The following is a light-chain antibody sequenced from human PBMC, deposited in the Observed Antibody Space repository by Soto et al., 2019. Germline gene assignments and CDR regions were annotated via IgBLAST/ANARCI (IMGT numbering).Light chain of an antibody. V-gene: IGKV3-15*01. J-gene: IGKJ4*01. CDR3: QQYNVWPLT. CDR1: QSVSSN. Sequence: EIVMTQSPATLSVSRGERATLSCRASQSVSSNLAWYQQKPGQTPKLLIYVAYTRATGIPARFSGSGSGTEFTLTISSLQSEDFAVYYCQQYNVWPLTFGGGTKVEFK. CDR2: VAY.